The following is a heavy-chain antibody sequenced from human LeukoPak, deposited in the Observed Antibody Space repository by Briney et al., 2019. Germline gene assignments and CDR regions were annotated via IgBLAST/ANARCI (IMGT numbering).Heavy chain of an antibody. CDR2: IKSKTDGGTT. Sequence: PGGSLRLSCAASGFTFSNAWMSWVRQAPGKGLEWVGRIKSKTDGGTTDYAAPVKGRFTISRDDSKNTLYLQMNSLKTEDTAVYYCTTGVGATYYGMDVWGHGTTVTVSS. V-gene: IGHV3-15*01. CDR3: TTGVGATYYGMDV. CDR1: GFTFSNAW. D-gene: IGHD1-26*01. J-gene: IGHJ6*02.